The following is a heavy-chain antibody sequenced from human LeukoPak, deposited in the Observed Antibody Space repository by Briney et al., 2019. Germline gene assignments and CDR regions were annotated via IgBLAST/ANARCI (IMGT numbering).Heavy chain of an antibody. J-gene: IGHJ4*02. CDR1: GFTFSSYA. CDR3: AKGWNNDY. Sequence: GGSLRLSCAASGFTFSSYAMSWVRQAPGKGLEWVSTINNSGGSTYYADSVKGRFTISRDNSKNTLYLQMNSLRAEDTAMYYCAKGWNNDYWGQGTLVTVSS. CDR2: INNSGGST. V-gene: IGHV3-23*01. D-gene: IGHD1/OR15-1a*01.